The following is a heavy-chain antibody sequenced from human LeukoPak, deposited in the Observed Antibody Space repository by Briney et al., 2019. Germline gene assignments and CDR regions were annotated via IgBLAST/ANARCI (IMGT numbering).Heavy chain of an antibody. CDR1: GFTCRNYW. CDR3: VRGSSGTVVRGVAWAWFDP. J-gene: IGHJ5*02. CDR2: IHKDGSEK. Sequence: GGSLRLSCVASGFTCRNYWMTWVRQVPGKGLEWVANIHKDGSEKYFVASVRGRFTISRDNAKDSLYLQMSSLRAEDTAVYYCVRGSSGTVVRGVAWAWFDPWGQGTLVTVSS. D-gene: IGHD3-10*01. V-gene: IGHV3-7*05.